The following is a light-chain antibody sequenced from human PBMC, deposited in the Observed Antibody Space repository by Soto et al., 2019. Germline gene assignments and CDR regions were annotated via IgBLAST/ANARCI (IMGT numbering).Light chain of an antibody. V-gene: IGKV2-28*01. CDR3: MQALQTPRT. Sequence: DIVMTQSPLSLPVTRGEPASISCRSSQSLLHSNGYNYLDWYLQKPGQSPQLLIYLGSNRASGVPDRFSGSGSGTEFTLKISRVEAEDVGVYYCMQALQTPRTFGQGTKVEIK. CDR1: QSLLHSNGYNY. J-gene: IGKJ1*01. CDR2: LGS.